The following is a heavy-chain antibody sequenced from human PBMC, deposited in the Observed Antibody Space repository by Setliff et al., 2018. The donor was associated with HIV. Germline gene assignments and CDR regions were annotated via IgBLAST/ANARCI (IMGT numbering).Heavy chain of an antibody. Sequence: GASVKVSCKASGYNFTNYGIGWVRQAPGQGFEWMGWINTNTGSPTYAQGFTRRFVFSLDPSVRTAYLQITGLKAEDTAVYYCARGGDRMQIWSRFPFDIWGQGTMVTVSS. CDR1: GYNFTNYG. D-gene: IGHD3-10*01. J-gene: IGHJ3*02. V-gene: IGHV7-4-1*02. CDR2: INTNTGSP. CDR3: ARGGDRMQIWSRFPFDI.